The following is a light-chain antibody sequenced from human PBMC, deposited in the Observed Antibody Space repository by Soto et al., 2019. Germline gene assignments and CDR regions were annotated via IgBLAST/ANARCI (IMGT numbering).Light chain of an antibody. CDR3: QQYYTLPYS. V-gene: IGKV4-1*01. J-gene: IGKJ2*03. CDR1: QSVFHTSYNRNY. Sequence: DIVMTQYPDSLAVSLGERATINCKSSQSVFHTSYNRNYLAWYLQKPGQPPKVLMYWASTRESGVPDRFSGSGSGTDFTLTITSLQPEDVAVYYCQQYYTLPYSFGQGTKLDIK. CDR2: WAS.